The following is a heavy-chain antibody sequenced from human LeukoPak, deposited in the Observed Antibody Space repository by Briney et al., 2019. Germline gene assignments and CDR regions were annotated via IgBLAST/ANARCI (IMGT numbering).Heavy chain of an antibody. CDR3: TRGQSYCGADCYSD. J-gene: IGHJ4*02. D-gene: IGHD2-21*02. CDR1: GFSVSNYY. Sequence: PGGSMRLSCAASGFSVSNYYMSWVRQPPGEGLEWVSVMYTGGGRYYGDSVKGSFTISRDNSKNTVFVQMNSLRVEDTRLYYCTRGQSYCGADCYSDWGQGTLVTVSS. CDR2: MYTGGGR. V-gene: IGHV3-66*01.